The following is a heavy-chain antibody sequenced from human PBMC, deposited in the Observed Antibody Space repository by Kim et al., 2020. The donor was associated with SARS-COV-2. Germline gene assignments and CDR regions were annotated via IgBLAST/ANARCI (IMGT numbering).Heavy chain of an antibody. V-gene: IGHV3-21*01. CDR3: ARDLHYVRLGHIVVVPAAIET. CDR1: GFTFSSYS. CDR2: ISSSSSYI. Sequence: GGSLRLSCAASGFTFSSYSMNWVRQAPGKGLEWVSSISSSSSYIYYADSVKGRFTISRDNAKNSLYLQMNSLRAEDTAVYYCARDLHYVRLGHIVVVPAAIETWGQGTLVTVSS. D-gene: IGHD2-2*01. J-gene: IGHJ5*02.